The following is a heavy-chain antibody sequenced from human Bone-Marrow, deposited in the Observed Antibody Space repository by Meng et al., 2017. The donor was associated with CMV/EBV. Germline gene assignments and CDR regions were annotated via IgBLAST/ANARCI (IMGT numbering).Heavy chain of an antibody. CDR2: INPNSGGT. CDR1: GYTFTGYY. Sequence: ASVKVSCKASGYTFTGYYMHWVRQAPGQGLEWMGWINPNSGGTNYAQKFQGRVTMTRDTSISTAYMELSSVTAADTAVYYCARGAVPKGMDVWGQGTTVTVSS. J-gene: IGHJ6*02. D-gene: IGHD6-19*01. CDR3: ARGAVPKGMDV. V-gene: IGHV1-2*02.